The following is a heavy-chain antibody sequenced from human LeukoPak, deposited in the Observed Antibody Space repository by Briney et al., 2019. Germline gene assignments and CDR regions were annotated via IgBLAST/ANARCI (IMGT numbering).Heavy chain of an antibody. CDR3: AKDAISMNGIWDAFDI. CDR2: ISFGGDDT. D-gene: IGHD3-22*01. Sequence: GGSLRLSCAASGFTFSSYAMNWVRQAPGKGLEWVSSISFGGDDTYYTDSVKGRFTISRDNSKSTLLLQMNSLRAEDTAVYYCAKDAISMNGIWDAFDIWGQGTMITVSS. CDR1: GFTFSSYA. J-gene: IGHJ3*02. V-gene: IGHV3-23*01.